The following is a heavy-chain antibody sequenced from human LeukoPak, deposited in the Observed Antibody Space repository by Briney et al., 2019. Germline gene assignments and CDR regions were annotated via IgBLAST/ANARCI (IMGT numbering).Heavy chain of an antibody. CDR2: INHSGST. CDR3: ARGHYDILTGYYAPFDY. CDR1: GGSFSGYY. D-gene: IGHD3-9*01. Sequence: SETLSLTCAVYGGSFSGYYWSWIRQPPGKGLEWIGEINHSGSTNYNPSLKSRVTISVDTSKNQFSLKLSSVTAADTAVYYCARGHYDILTGYYAPFDYWGQGTLVTVSS. V-gene: IGHV4-34*01. J-gene: IGHJ4*02.